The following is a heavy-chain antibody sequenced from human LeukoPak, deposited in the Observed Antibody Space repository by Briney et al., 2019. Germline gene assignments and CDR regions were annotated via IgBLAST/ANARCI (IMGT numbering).Heavy chain of an antibody. V-gene: IGHV3-21*04. D-gene: IGHD3-10*01. Sequence: GGSLRLSCAASGFTFSSYSMNWVRQAPGKGLEWVSSISSSSSYIYYADSVKGRFTISRDNAKNSLYLQMNSLRAEDTAVYYCAKDLLGFGVYYFDYWGQGTLVTVSS. CDR3: AKDLLGFGVYYFDY. J-gene: IGHJ4*02. CDR2: ISSSSSYI. CDR1: GFTFSSYS.